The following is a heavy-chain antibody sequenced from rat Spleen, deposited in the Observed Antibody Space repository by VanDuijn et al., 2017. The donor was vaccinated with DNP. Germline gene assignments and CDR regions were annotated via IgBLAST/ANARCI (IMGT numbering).Heavy chain of an antibody. V-gene: IGHV2-55*01. D-gene: IGHD1-1*01. CDR2: VWIGGNT. J-gene: IGHJ3*01. CDR1: GFSLTSYG. Sequence: QVQLKESGPGLVQPSQTLSLTCTVSGFSLTSYGVGWVRQPPGKGLEWMGGVWIGGNTEYNSDLKSRLSISRDTSKSQVFLKMSNLKTEDTGTYYCARGTTVVPFAYWGQGTLVTVSS. CDR3: ARGTTVVPFAY.